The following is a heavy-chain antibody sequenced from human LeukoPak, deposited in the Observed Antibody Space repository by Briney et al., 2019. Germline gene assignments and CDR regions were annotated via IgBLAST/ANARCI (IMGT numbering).Heavy chain of an antibody. J-gene: IGHJ6*03. D-gene: IGHD3-10*01. CDR1: GGTFSSYA. CDR3: ARVISRGYYYYYMDV. V-gene: IGHV1-69*13. Sequence: SVKVSCKASGGTFSSYAISWVRQAPGQGLEWMGGIIPIFGTANYAQKFQGRVTITADESTSTAYMELSSLRSEDTAVYYCARVISRGYYYYYMDVWGKGTTVTVSS. CDR2: IIPIFGTA.